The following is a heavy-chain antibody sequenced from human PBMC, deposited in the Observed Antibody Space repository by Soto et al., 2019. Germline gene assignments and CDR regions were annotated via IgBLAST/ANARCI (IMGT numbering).Heavy chain of an antibody. J-gene: IGHJ6*02. D-gene: IGHD5-12*01. CDR1: GYTFTGYY. CDR2: INPNSGGT. CDR3: ARDRSPSDVRWLHRYYYYGMDV. Sequence: ASVKVSCKASGYTFTGYYMHWVRQAPGQGLEWMGWINPNSGGTNYAQKFQGWVTMTRDTSISTAYMELSRLRSDDTAVYYCARDRSPSDVRWLHRYYYYGMDVWGQGTTVTVSS. V-gene: IGHV1-2*04.